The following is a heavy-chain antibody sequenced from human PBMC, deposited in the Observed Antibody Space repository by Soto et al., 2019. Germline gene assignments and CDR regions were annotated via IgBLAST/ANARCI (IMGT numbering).Heavy chain of an antibody. J-gene: IGHJ5*02. CDR2: IIPIFGTA. CDR1: GGTFSSYA. V-gene: IGHV1-69*13. D-gene: IGHD3-22*01. Sequence: AASVKVSCKASGGTFSSYAISWVRQAPGQGLEWMGGIIPIFGTANYAQKFQGRVTITADESTSTAYMELSSLRSEDTAVYYCARGRTSSGYSLFDPWGQGTLVTVSS. CDR3: ARGRTSSGYSLFDP.